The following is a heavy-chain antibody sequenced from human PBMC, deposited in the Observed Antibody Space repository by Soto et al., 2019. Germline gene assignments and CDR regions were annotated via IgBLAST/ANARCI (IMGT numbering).Heavy chain of an antibody. J-gene: IGHJ3*02. CDR2: ISDSGGST. CDR1: GFNFRSYA. V-gene: IGHV3-23*01. D-gene: IGHD5-18*01. CDR3: ARVRAAMGAFDI. Sequence: GGSLRLSCAASGFNFRSYAMSWVRQAPGKGLEWVSGISDSGGSTYYADSVKGRFTISRDNSKNTLYLQMNSLRAEDTAVYYCARVRAAMGAFDIWGQGTMVTVSS.